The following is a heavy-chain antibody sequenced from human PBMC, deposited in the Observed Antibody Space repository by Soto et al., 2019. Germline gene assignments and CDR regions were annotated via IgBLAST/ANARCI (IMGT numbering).Heavy chain of an antibody. CDR2: ISPYNGNT. CDR1: GYTFVDYG. J-gene: IGHJ5*02. Sequence: ASVKVSCKASGYTFVDYGLSWVRQAPGQGLEWMGWISPYNGNTHYVETFQGRVTMTTGTSTSTAFMELRTLTSDDTAVYYCARVPTPTHGDSNKNNFLDPWGQGTLVTVSS. CDR3: ARVPTPTHGDSNKNNFLDP. V-gene: IGHV1-18*04. D-gene: IGHD3-10*01.